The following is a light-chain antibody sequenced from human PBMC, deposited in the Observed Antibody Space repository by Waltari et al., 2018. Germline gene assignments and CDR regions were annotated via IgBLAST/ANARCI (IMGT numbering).Light chain of an antibody. CDR2: AAT. J-gene: IGKJ1*01. V-gene: IGKV1-39*01. CDR1: QTINKF. Sequence: IQMTQSPSSLSASVGARVTITCRASQTINKFLNRYQQKQGKAPKLPIYAATNLQIVVPSRFSGGGFGTAFPLTIGGLQPEDLATNYGQQRDTSPWTFGQGTKVEIK. CDR3: QQRDTSPWT.